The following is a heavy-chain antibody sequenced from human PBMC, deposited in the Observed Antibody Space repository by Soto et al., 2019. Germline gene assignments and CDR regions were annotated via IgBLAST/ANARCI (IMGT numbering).Heavy chain of an antibody. D-gene: IGHD6-19*01. V-gene: IGHV4-30-2*01. CDR1: GDSISSGGYT. J-gene: IGHJ4*02. CDR2: IYHSGST. CDR3: ARTNIAVGFYYFDF. Sequence: AVSGDSISSGGYTWSWIRQPPGKGLEWIGYIYHSGSTYYNPSLKSRVTMSVDRSKNQFSLKLNSVTAADTAVYYCARTNIAVGFYYFDFWGQGTLVTVSS.